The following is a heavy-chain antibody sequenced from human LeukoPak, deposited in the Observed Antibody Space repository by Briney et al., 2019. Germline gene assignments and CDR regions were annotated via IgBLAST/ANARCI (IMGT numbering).Heavy chain of an antibody. CDR1: GYTFTGYY. CDR2: INPNSGGT. CDR3: ARDSVTVTTPQIDH. V-gene: IGHV1-2*02. D-gene: IGHD4-17*01. J-gene: IGHJ4*02. Sequence: ASVKLSCKASGYTFTGYYIHWVRQAPGQGLEWMGWINPNSGGTNYAQKFQGRVTMTRDTSISTAYMELSRLRFDDTAVYYCARDSVTVTTPQIDHWGQGTLVTVSS.